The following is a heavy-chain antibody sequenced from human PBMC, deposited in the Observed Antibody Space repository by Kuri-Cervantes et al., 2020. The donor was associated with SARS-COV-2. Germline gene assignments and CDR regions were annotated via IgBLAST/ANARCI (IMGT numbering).Heavy chain of an antibody. Sequence: GGSLRLSCAASGFTFSSYAMSWVRQAPGKGLEWVSSISSSSSYIYYADSVKGRFTISRDNSKNTLYLQMNSLRAEDTAVYYCAKLGSRRHYEDWGQGTLVTVSS. D-gene: IGHD4-17*01. J-gene: IGHJ4*02. V-gene: IGHV3-23*01. CDR1: GFTFSSYA. CDR2: ISSSSSYI. CDR3: AKLGSRRHYED.